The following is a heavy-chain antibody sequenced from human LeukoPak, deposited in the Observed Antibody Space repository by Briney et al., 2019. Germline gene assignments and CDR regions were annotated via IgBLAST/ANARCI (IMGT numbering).Heavy chain of an antibody. J-gene: IGHJ4*02. CDR1: GFTFSSYA. V-gene: IGHV3-23*01. D-gene: IGHD3-9*01. Sequence: GGSLRLSCAASGFTFSSYAMSWVRQAPGKGLEWVSAISGSGGSTYYADSVKGRFTISRDNSKNTLYLQMNSLRAEDTAVYYCAKARYYDILTGYYSFDYWGQGTLVTVSS. CDR2: ISGSGGST. CDR3: AKARYYDILTGYYSFDY.